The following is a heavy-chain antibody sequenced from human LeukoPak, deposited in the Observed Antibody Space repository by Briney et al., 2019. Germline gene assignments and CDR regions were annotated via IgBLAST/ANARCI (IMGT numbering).Heavy chain of an antibody. D-gene: IGHD2-15*01. V-gene: IGHV3-21*01. J-gene: IGHJ4*02. CDR1: GFTFSSYS. CDR3: ASGELGSGPDSFDY. CDR2: ISSSSSYI. Sequence: GGSLRLSCAASGFTFSSYSMNWVRQAPGKGLEWVSSISSSSSYIYYADSVKGRFTISRDNAKNSLYLQMNSLRAEDTAVYYRASGELGSGPDSFDYWGQGTLVTVSS.